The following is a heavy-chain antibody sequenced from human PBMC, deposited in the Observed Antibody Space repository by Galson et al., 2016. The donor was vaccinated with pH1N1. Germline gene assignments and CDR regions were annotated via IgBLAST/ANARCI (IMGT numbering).Heavy chain of an antibody. D-gene: IGHD4-17*01. CDR3: AGTFTERLYGDYISAFDV. Sequence: ETLSLTCIVSGGSISSHSWSWIRQPPGKGLEWIGHVYDSGSTNYNPSLKSRVTILVDTSRNRFSLRLHTVIAADTAIYYCAGTFTERLYGDYISAFDVWGQGTRVTVSS. CDR1: GGSISSHS. CDR2: VYDSGST. J-gene: IGHJ3*01. V-gene: IGHV4-59*11.